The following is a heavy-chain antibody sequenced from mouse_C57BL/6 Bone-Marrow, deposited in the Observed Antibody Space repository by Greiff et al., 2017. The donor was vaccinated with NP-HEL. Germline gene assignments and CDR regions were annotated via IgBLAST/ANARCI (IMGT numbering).Heavy chain of an antibody. CDR2: ISAGGSYT. CDR1: GFTFSSYA. V-gene: IGHV5-4*01. CDR3: ARDRLPDY. Sequence: EVMLVEPGGGLVKPGGSLKLSCAASGFTFSSYAMSWVRQTPEKRLEWVATISAGGSYTYYPDNVKGRFTISRDNAKNNLYLQMSHLKSEDTAMYYCARDRLPDYWGQGTTLTVSS. D-gene: IGHD2-4*01. J-gene: IGHJ2*01.